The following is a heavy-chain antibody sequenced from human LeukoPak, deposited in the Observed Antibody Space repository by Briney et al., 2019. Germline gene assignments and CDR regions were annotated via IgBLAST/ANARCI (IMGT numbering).Heavy chain of an antibody. Sequence: PSETLSLTCTVSGGSISSYYWSWIRQPAGKGLEWIGYIYYSGSTNYNPSLKSRVTISVDTSKNQFSLKLSSVTAADTAVYYCARDSVGYNYFDYWGQGTLVTVSS. CDR2: IYYSGST. J-gene: IGHJ4*02. D-gene: IGHD5-18*01. V-gene: IGHV4-59*01. CDR1: GGSISSYY. CDR3: ARDSVGYNYFDY.